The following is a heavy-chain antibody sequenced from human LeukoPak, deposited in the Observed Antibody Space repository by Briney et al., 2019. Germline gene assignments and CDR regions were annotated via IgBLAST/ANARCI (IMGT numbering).Heavy chain of an antibody. Sequence: PGGSLRLSCAASGFTFSNFGIHWVRQTPGKGLEWVAFTRYDGSNKYYGDSVKGRFTIFRDNSKNTLYLQMNSLRAEDTAVYFCAKDLGTHSSSFYFDYWGQGTLVTVSS. V-gene: IGHV3-30*02. CDR3: AKDLGTHSSSFYFDY. J-gene: IGHJ4*02. CDR2: TRYDGSNK. CDR1: GFTFSNFG. D-gene: IGHD6-6*01.